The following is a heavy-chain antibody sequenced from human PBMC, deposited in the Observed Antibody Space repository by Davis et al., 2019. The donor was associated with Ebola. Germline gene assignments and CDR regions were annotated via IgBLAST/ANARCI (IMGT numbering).Heavy chain of an antibody. V-gene: IGHV4-34*01. CDR2: INHSGRT. CDR3: AREGGGWYHRLDY. CDR1: GETFRGYY. Sequence: SETLSLTCAVYGETFRGYYWTWIRQPPGKGLEWIGEINHSGRTNYNPSLKSRVTISVDTSKNQFSLKLTSLTAADTAVYYCAREGGGWYHRLDYWGQGTPVTVSS. D-gene: IGHD6-19*01. J-gene: IGHJ4*02.